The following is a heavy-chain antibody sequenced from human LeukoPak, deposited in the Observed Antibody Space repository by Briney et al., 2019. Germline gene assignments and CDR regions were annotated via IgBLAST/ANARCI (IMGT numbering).Heavy chain of an antibody. CDR1: GFTFSSYA. V-gene: IGHV3-23*01. CDR2: ISGSGGST. J-gene: IGHJ6*03. Sequence: QPGGSLRLSCAASGFTFSSYAMSWVRQAPGKGLEWVSAISGSGGSTYYADSVKGRFTISRDNSKNTLYLQMNSLRAEDTAVYYCAKDPRVSHYYYYYMDVWGKGTTVTVSS. CDR3: AKDPRVSHYYYYYMDV.